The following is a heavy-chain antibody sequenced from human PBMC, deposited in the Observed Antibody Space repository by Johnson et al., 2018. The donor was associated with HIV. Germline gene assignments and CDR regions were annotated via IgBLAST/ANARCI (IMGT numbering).Heavy chain of an antibody. CDR2: ISYDGINK. V-gene: IGHV3-30-3*01. CDR1: GFTFSTYA. J-gene: IGHJ3*01. CDR3: ARDPPDGGNASAFDD. D-gene: IGHD4-23*01. Sequence: QVLLVESGGGVVQPGRSLRLSCAASGFTFSTYAMHWVRQAPGKGLEWVTIISYDGINKYYADSVKGRFTISRDNSKDTLYLQMHSLRPEDTALYYCARDPPDGGNASAFDDWGQGTMVTVSS.